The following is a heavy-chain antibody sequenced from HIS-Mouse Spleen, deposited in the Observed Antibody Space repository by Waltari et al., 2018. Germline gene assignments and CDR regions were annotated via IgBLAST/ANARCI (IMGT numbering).Heavy chain of an antibody. J-gene: IGHJ4*02. V-gene: IGHV3-23*01. CDR3: AKDRQWLVRIYFDY. CDR1: GFTISSYA. D-gene: IGHD6-19*01. Sequence: EVQLLESGGGLVQPGGSLRLSCAASGFTISSYALVWVREAPGKGMEWVSASSGSGGSTYYADPVKGRFTISRDNSKNTLYLQMNSLRAEDTAVYYCAKDRQWLVRIYFDYWGQGTLVTVSS. CDR2: SSGSGGST.